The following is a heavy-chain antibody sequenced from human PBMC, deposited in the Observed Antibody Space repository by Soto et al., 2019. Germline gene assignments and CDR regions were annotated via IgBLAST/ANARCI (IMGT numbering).Heavy chain of an antibody. Sequence: SETLSLTYTVSGGSITTGGSYWSWIRQHPGKGLEWIGNIYHSGNTYYNPSLKSRLTISVDTSKNHFSLMVDSVTAADTAVYYCARSVATPGKNIDFWGQGTLVTVSS. V-gene: IGHV4-31*03. J-gene: IGHJ4*02. CDR2: IYHSGNT. CDR1: GGSITTGGSY. D-gene: IGHD6-13*01. CDR3: ARSVATPGKNIDF.